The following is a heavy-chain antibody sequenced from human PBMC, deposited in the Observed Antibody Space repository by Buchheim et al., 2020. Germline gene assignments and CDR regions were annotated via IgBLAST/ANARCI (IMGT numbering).Heavy chain of an antibody. CDR2: IGTAGDT. D-gene: IGHD3-10*01. CDR1: GVTFSRYD. V-gene: IGHV3-13*01. CDR3: ARGRWGSDFDY. Sequence: EVQLVESGGGSVQPGGSLRLSCVASGVTFSRYDMHWVRHVTGKGLEWVSAIGTAGDTFYGDSVQGRFTISRENVKNSLYLQMNSLTAGDTAVYYCARGRWGSDFDYWGQGTL. J-gene: IGHJ4*02.